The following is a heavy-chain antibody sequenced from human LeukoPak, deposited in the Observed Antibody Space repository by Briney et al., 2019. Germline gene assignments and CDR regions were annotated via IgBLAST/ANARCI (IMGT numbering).Heavy chain of an antibody. CDR1: GFSFSTYG. Sequence: GGYLRLYCAASGFSFSTYGLHWDRQAPGKGLEWVAVIWNDGSIGYYADSVKGRFTIYRDNSKNTLYLQMNNLRAEDTAVYYCARASGSYDYWGQGTLVTVSS. D-gene: IGHD1-26*01. CDR3: ARASGSYDY. CDR2: IWNDGSIG. V-gene: IGHV3-33*01. J-gene: IGHJ4*02.